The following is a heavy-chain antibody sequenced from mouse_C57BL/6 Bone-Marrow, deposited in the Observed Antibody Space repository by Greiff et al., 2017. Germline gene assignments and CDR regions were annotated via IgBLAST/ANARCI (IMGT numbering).Heavy chain of an antibody. CDR3: ASSLYDGYYGWFAY. V-gene: IGHV1-69*01. CDR2: IDPSDSYT. CDR1: GYTFTSYW. J-gene: IGHJ3*01. D-gene: IGHD2-3*01. Sequence: QVQLQQPGAELVMPGASVKLSCKASGYTFTSYWMHWVKQRPGQGLEWIGEIDPSDSYTNYNQKFKGKSTLTVDKSSSPAYMQLSSLTSEDSAVYYCASSLYDGYYGWFAYWGQGTLVTVSA.